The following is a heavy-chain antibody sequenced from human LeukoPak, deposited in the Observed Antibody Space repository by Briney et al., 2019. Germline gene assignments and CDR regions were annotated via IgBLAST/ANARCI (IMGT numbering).Heavy chain of an antibody. Sequence: GGSLRLSCAASGFTFSDYYMSWIRQAPGKGLEWVSSISSSSSYIYYADSVKGRFTISRDNAKNSLYLQMNSLRAEDTAVYYCARAGDYDILTGYYSDFMDVWGQGTTVTVSS. V-gene: IGHV3-11*06. CDR2: ISSSSSYI. CDR3: ARAGDYDILTGYYSDFMDV. CDR1: GFTFSDYY. D-gene: IGHD3-9*01. J-gene: IGHJ6*02.